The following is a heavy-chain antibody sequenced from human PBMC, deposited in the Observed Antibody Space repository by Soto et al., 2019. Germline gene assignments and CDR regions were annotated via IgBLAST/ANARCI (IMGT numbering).Heavy chain of an antibody. CDR2: IHSDGSST. D-gene: IGHD1-26*01. CDR3: ARGDRGAFDL. CDR1: GFTFSYYW. J-gene: IGHJ3*01. Sequence: EVHLVESGGGLVQPGESLRLSCAASGFTFSYYWMHWVRQAPGKGLVWVSRIHSDGSSTTYADSVKDRFTISRDNARNTLYLQMNSLRAEDTAVYYCARGDRGAFDLWGQGTVLTVSS. V-gene: IGHV3-74*03.